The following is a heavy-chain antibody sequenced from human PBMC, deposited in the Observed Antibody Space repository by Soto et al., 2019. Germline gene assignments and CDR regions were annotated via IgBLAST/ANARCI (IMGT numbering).Heavy chain of an antibody. CDR2: IYYSGSS. J-gene: IGHJ4*02. V-gene: IGHV4-39*06. Sequence: SETLSLTCTVSGGSISSGTSYWSWIRQRPGKGLEWIGSIYYSGSSYYTPSLRGRVMIFVDTSKNQFTLRLSSVTAADTAVYYCAMYSSSLVNYEHWGQGNQGTV. CDR3: AMYSSSLVNYEH. CDR1: GGSISSGTSY. D-gene: IGHD6-13*01.